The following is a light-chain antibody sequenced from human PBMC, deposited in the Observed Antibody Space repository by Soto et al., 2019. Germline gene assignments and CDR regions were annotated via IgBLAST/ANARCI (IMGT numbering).Light chain of an antibody. CDR3: SSYAGSNNSRV. J-gene: IGLJ3*02. V-gene: IGLV2-8*01. CDR1: SSDVGGYNY. CDR2: EVS. Sequence: QSALTQPPSASGSPGQSVTISCTGTSSDVGGYNYVSWYQQHPDKAPELMSYEVSKRPSGVTDRFSGSKSGNTASLTVSGLQAEDGADSYCSSYAGSNNSRVFGGGTKLTVL.